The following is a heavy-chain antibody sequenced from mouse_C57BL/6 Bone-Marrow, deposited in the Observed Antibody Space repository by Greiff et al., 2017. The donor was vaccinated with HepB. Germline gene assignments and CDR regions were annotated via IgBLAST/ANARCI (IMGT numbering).Heavy chain of an antibody. CDR2: ISDGGSYT. CDR3: ARAPYWYFDV. V-gene: IGHV5-4*01. J-gene: IGHJ1*03. Sequence: EVHLVESGGGLVKPGGSLKLSCAASGFTFSSYAMSWVRQTPEKRLEWVATISDGGSYTYYPDNVKGRFTISRDNAKNNLYLQMSHLKSEDTAMYYCARAPYWYFDVWGTGTTVTVSS. CDR1: GFTFSSYA.